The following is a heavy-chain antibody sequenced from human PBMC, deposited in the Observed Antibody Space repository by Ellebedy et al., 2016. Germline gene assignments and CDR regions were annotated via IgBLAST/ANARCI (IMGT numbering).Heavy chain of an antibody. CDR2: IKDGGGTT. CDR1: GFTFSTYG. V-gene: IGHV3-23*01. D-gene: IGHD4-23*01. CDR3: AIFTPYRQSGISGWSLQNEY. Sequence: GESLKISCAASGFTFSTYGLSWVRQAPGKGLAWVPGIKDGGGTTSYAVSVKGRFTISRDSSKNTLYLQMNGLSAEDTAMYYCAIFTPYRQSGISGWSLQNEYWGQGALVTVSS. J-gene: IGHJ4*02.